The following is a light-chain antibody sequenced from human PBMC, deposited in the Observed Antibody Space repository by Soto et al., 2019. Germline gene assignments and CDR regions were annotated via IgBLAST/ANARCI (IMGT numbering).Light chain of an antibody. J-gene: IGKJ2*01. CDR3: QQYDDLYT. CDR2: DAS. Sequence: DIQMTQSPSSLSASVGDRVTITCRASQVVSNYLNWYQQKPGKAPKLLIYDASNLETGVPSRFSGSGSGTDFTFTITSLQPEDFATYYCQQYDDLYTFGQGTKLEIK. CDR1: QVVSNY. V-gene: IGKV1-33*01.